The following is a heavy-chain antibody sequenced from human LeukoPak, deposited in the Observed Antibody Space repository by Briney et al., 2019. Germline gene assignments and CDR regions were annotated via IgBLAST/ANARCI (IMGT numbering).Heavy chain of an antibody. CDR2: MNPNSGNT. V-gene: IGHV1-8*01. CDR3: ARVPVVVAATLMDY. CDR1: GYTFTSYD. Sequence: ASVKVSCKASGYTFTSYDINWVRQATGQGLEWMGWMNPNSGNTGYAQKFQGRVTMTRNTSISTAYMELSSLRSEDTAVYYCARVPVVVAATLMDYWGQGTLVTVSS. J-gene: IGHJ4*02. D-gene: IGHD2-15*01.